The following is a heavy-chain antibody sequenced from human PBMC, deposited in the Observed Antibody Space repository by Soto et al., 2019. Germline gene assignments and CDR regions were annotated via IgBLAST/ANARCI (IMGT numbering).Heavy chain of an antibody. CDR1: GGSISSGGYY. V-gene: IGHV4-31*03. CDR2: IYYSGST. CDR3: ARDRGYSIAAAGIYYGMDV. J-gene: IGHJ6*02. Sequence: SETLSLTCTVSGGSISSGGYYWSWIRQHPGKGLEWIGYIYYSGSTYYNPSLKSRVTISVDTSKNQFSLKLSSVTAADTAVYYCARDRGYSIAAAGIYYGMDVWGQGTTVTVSS. D-gene: IGHD6-13*01.